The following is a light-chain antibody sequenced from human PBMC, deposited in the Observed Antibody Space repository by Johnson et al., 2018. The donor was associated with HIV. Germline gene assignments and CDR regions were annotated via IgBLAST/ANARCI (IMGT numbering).Light chain of an antibody. CDR1: RSNIGNNY. J-gene: IGLJ1*01. Sequence: QSVLTQPPSVSAAPGQKVTISCSGGRSNIGNNYVSWYKQLPGTTPKLLMYEDNERPSGIPDRFSGSKSGTSATLGISGLQTGDEADYFCGTWDSRLSIFVFGTGTKITV. CDR2: EDN. V-gene: IGLV1-51*02. CDR3: GTWDSRLSIFV.